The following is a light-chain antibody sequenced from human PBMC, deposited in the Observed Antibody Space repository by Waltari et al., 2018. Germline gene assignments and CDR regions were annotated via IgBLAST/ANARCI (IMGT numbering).Light chain of an antibody. CDR3: VTWDDNLSHWV. J-gene: IGLJ3*02. V-gene: IGLV1-47*01. CDR2: RND. Sequence: QSVLTQPPSASGTPGQGVTISCSGSSSNIGSNYVYWYQPLPGTAPKLLIYRNDQRPSGFPARFSGSKSGTSASLDISGLRSEDEADYHCVTWDDNLSHWVFGGGTKMTVL. CDR1: SSNIGSNY.